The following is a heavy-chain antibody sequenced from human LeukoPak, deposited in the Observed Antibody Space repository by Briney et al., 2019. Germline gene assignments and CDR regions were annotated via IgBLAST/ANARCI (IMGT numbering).Heavy chain of an antibody. D-gene: IGHD3-22*01. J-gene: IGHJ4*02. V-gene: IGHV4-61*02. CDR3: ARDYDYYDSSGYYRYFDY. CDR1: GGSISSGTYY. CDR2: IYTSGST. Sequence: SSETLSLTCTVSGGSISSGTYYWTWIRQPAGKGLEWIGRIYTSGSTNYNPSLKSRVTISVDTSKNQFSLKLTSVTAADTAVYYCARDYDYYDSSGYYRYFDYWGQGALVTVSS.